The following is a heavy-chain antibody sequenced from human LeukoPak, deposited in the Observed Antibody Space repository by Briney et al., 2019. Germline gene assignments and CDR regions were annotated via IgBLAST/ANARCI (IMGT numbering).Heavy chain of an antibody. V-gene: IGHV1-46*01. CDR2: INPSGGST. J-gene: IGHJ6*02. Sequence: ASVKVSCKASGYTFTSYYMHWVRQAPEQGLEWMGIINPSGGSTSYAQKFQSRVTMTRDTSTSTVYMELSSLRSDDTAVYYCARFRSAIYYYYGMDVWGQGTTVTVSS. CDR1: GYTFTSYY. CDR3: ARFRSAIYYYYGMDV.